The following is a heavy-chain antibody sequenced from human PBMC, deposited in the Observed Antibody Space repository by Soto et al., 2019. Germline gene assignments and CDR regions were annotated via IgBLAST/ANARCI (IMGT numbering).Heavy chain of an antibody. CDR2: IKSKSDGGTT. Sequence: GGSLRLSCAASGFTFSDAWMSWVRQAPGKGLDRVGRIKSKSDGGTTEYAAPVRGRFTISRDDSKNTLYLQMNSLKTEDTAVYYCTTDLWRIAVVVGSTGYFNPWGQGTPVTVSS. J-gene: IGHJ5*02. V-gene: IGHV3-15*01. CDR1: GFTFSDAW. D-gene: IGHD2-15*01. CDR3: TTDLWRIAVVVGSTGYFNP.